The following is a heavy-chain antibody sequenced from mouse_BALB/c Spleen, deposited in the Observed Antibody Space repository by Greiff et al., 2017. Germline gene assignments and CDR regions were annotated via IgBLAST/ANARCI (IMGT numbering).Heavy chain of an antibody. CDR3: ARDEMCRYDGAMDY. Sequence: DVHLVESGGGLVKPGGSLKLSCAASGFTFSDYYMYWVRQTPEKRLEWVATISDGGSYTYYPDSVKGRFTISRDNAKNNLYLQMSSLKSEDTAMYYCARDEMCRYDGAMDYWGQGTSVTVSS. J-gene: IGHJ4*01. CDR2: ISDGGSYT. V-gene: IGHV5-4*02. CDR1: GFTFSDYY. D-gene: IGHD2-14*01.